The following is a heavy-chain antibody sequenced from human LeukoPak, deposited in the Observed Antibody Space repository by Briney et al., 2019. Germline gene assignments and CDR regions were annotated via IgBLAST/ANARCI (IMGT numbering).Heavy chain of an antibody. Sequence: SETLSLTCAVYGGSFSGYYWSWIRQPPGKGLEWIGEINHSGSTNYNPSLKSRVTISIDTSKNQFSLKLSSVTAADTAVYYCARITVWFGELLYSRWGQGTLVTVSS. CDR3: ARITVWFGELLYSR. CDR1: GGSFSGYY. J-gene: IGHJ4*02. D-gene: IGHD3-10*01. CDR2: INHSGST. V-gene: IGHV4-34*01.